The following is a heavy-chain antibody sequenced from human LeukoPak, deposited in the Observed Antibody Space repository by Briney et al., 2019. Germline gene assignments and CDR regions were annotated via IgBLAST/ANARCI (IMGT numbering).Heavy chain of an antibody. J-gene: IGHJ5*02. CDR3: ARAIAARLYWFDP. Sequence: ASVTVSCKASGYTFTSYDINWVRQAPGQGLEWMGWMNPNSGNTGYAQKFQGRVTMTRNTSISTAYMELSSLRSEDTAVYYCARAIAARLYWFDPWGQGTLVTVSS. V-gene: IGHV1-8*01. CDR2: MNPNSGNT. D-gene: IGHD6-6*01. CDR1: GYTFTSYD.